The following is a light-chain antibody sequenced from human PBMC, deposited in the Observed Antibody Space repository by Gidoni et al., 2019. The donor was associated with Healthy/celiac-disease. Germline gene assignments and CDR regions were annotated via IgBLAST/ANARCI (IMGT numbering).Light chain of an antibody. CDR2: GAS. Sequence: EIVMTQSPATLSVSPGERATLSCRASQSVSSNLAWYQQNPGQAPRLLIYGASTRATGIPARFSGSGSWTEFTLTISSLQSEDFAVYYCQQYNNWPTWTFGQGTKVEIK. CDR1: QSVSSN. CDR3: QQYNNWPTWT. J-gene: IGKJ1*01. V-gene: IGKV3-15*01.